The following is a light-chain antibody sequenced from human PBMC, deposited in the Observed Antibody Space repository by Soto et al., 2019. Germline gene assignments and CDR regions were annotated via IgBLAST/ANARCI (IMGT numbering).Light chain of an antibody. J-gene: IGKJ3*01. CDR3: QQSEV. V-gene: IGKV1-39*01. Sequence: DIQMTQSPSSLSASVGDRVTITCRASQSISSYLNWYQQKPGKAPKLLIYAASSLQSGVPSRFSGSGSGTDFTLTISSLQPEDFATYYCQQSEVFGPGTKVDIK. CDR1: QSISSY. CDR2: AAS.